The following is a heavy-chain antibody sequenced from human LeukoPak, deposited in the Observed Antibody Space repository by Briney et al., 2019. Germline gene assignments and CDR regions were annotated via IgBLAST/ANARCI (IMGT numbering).Heavy chain of an antibody. D-gene: IGHD3-22*01. CDR2: IYSDGRT. Sequence: GGSLRLSCAASGFTVSNKYMTWVRQAPGKGLEWVSLIYSDGRTYYADSVKGRCTISRDNSKNTLYLQMNSLRAEDTAVYYCARDHYDSSGYYYGDAFDIWGQGTMVTVSS. CDR3: ARDHYDSSGYYYGDAFDI. J-gene: IGHJ3*02. V-gene: IGHV3-53*01. CDR1: GFTVSNKY.